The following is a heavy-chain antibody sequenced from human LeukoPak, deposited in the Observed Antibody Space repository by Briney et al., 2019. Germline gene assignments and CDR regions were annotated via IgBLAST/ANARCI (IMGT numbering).Heavy chain of an antibody. CDR2: ISSSGSGDNT. J-gene: IGHJ4*02. V-gene: IGHV3-23*01. Sequence: PGGSLRLSCAASGVTLSTYAMSWARQAPGKGLEWVSGISSSGSGDNTYYADSVKGRFTISRDNSKNTLYLQMNSLTDEDTAVYYCAKKWGVGTTTLDYFDYWGQGTLVTVSS. CDR3: AKKWGVGTTTLDYFDY. CDR1: GVTLSTYA. D-gene: IGHD1-26*01.